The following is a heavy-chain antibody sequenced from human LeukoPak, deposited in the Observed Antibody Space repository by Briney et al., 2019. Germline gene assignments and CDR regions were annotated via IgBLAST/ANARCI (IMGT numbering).Heavy chain of an antibody. V-gene: IGHV2-5*01. Sequence: SGPTLVNPTQTLTLSCTCSGFSLRTSGVGVGWIRQPPGKALEWLALIYWNDDKRYSPSLKSRLTLTKDTSKNRVVLTMTNMDPVDTATYYCAHTFYDSSVGPFDYWGQGTLVTVSS. D-gene: IGHD3-22*01. CDR3: AHTFYDSSVGPFDY. CDR1: GFSLRTSGVG. CDR2: IYWNDDK. J-gene: IGHJ4*02.